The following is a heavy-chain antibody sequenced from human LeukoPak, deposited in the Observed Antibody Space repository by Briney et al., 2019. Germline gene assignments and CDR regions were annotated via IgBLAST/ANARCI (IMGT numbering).Heavy chain of an antibody. CDR3: ARALSWTTDSYYYMDV. J-gene: IGHJ6*03. Sequence: ASVKVSCKASGYTFTSYDINWVRQATGQGLEWMGWINPNSGNTGYAQKFQGRVTMTKNTSINTAYMELSSLRSEDTAVYYCARALSWTTDSYYYMDVWGKGTTVTVS. CDR2: INPNSGNT. D-gene: IGHD3/OR15-3a*01. V-gene: IGHV1-8*01. CDR1: GYTFTSYD.